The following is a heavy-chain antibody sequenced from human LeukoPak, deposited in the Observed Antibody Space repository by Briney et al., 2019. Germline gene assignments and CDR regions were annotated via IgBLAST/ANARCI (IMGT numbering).Heavy chain of an antibody. CDR2: IYYSGST. Sequence: PSETLSLTCTVSGGSLSSYYWSWIRQPPGKGLEGIGYIYYSGSTNYNPSLTSRVTISVDTSKNQFSLKLSSVTAADTAVYYCARVFGRDYGDFRFDYWGQGTLVTVSS. CDR1: GGSLSSYY. J-gene: IGHJ4*02. V-gene: IGHV4-59*01. CDR3: ARVFGRDYGDFRFDY. D-gene: IGHD4-17*01.